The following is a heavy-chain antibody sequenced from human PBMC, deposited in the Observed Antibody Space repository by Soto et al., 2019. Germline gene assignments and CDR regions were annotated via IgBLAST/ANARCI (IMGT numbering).Heavy chain of an antibody. V-gene: IGHV3-74*01. J-gene: IGHJ4*02. Sequence: WGSLRLSCAASGFTFSIYWMHWWRQVPGKGPEWVSRINDDGSSTNYADSVKGRFTISRDNAKNTLYLQMNDLRAEDTAVYYCTRGPRSTSTGTGAFWGQGTLVTVSS. CDR2: INDDGSST. CDR3: TRGPRSTSTGTGAF. D-gene: IGHD1-1*01. CDR1: GFTFSIYW.